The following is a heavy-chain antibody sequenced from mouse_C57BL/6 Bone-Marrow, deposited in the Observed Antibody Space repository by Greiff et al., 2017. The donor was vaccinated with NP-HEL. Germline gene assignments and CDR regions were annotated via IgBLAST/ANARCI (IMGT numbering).Heavy chain of an antibody. Sequence: VQLQQSGAELVRPGASVTLSCKASGYTFTDYEMHWVKQTPVHGLEWIGAIDPETGGTAYNQKFKGKAILTADKSSSTAYMELRSLTSEDSAVYYCTRSYDYAYWYFGVWGTGTTVTVSS. J-gene: IGHJ1*03. CDR1: GYTFTDYE. D-gene: IGHD2-4*01. CDR2: IDPETGGT. CDR3: TRSYDYAYWYFGV. V-gene: IGHV1-15*01.